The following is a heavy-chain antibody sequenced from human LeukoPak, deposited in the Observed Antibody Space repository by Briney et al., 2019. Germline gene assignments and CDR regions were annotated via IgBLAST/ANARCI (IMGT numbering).Heavy chain of an antibody. D-gene: IGHD6-19*01. CDR2: IYYSGST. J-gene: IGHJ4*02. Sequence: PSETLSLTCTVSGGSISSSSYYWGWIRQPPGKGLEWIGSIYYSGSTYYNPSLKSRVTISVDTSKNQFSLKLSSVTAADTAVYYCARGKRRAVAGSPRFDYWGQGTLVTVSS. V-gene: IGHV4-39*07. CDR3: ARGKRRAVAGSPRFDY. CDR1: GGSISSSSYY.